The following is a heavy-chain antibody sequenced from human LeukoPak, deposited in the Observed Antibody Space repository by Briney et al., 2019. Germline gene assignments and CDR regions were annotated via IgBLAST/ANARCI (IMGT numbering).Heavy chain of an antibody. CDR2: INHSGST. CDR1: GGSFSGYY. Sequence: SETLSLTCAVYGGSFSGYYWSWIRQPPGKGLEWIGEINHSGSTNYNPSLKSRVTISVDTSKNQFSLKLSSVTAAVTAVYYCARPRRLLHNWFDPWGQGTLVTVSS. D-gene: IGHD3-22*01. V-gene: IGHV4-34*01. J-gene: IGHJ5*02. CDR3: ARPRRLLHNWFDP.